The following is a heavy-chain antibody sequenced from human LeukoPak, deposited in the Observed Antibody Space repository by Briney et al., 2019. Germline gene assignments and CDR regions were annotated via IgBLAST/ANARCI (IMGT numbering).Heavy chain of an antibody. Sequence: LSLTCTVSGGSISSYYWSWIRQAPGKGLEWVSYISSSGSTIYYADSVKGRFTISRDNAKNSLYLQMNSLRAEDTAVYYCARDRGYCSSTSCPNWFDPWGQGTLVTVSS. D-gene: IGHD2-2*01. CDR1: GGSISSYY. CDR2: ISSSGSTI. V-gene: IGHV3-11*01. CDR3: ARDRGYCSSTSCPNWFDP. J-gene: IGHJ5*02.